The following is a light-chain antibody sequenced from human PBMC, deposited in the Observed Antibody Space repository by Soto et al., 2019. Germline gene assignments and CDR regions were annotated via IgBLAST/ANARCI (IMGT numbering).Light chain of an antibody. CDR1: QSISRW. Sequence: DIQMTQSPSTLSASVGDRVTITCRASQSISRWLAWYQQKPGTVPKLLIYEASTLESGVPSRFSGSRSGTEFTLTVSSLQPDDFATYYCQQYNDSFPYTFGQWTKLEIK. CDR2: EAS. CDR3: QQYNDSFPYT. V-gene: IGKV1-5*03. J-gene: IGKJ2*01.